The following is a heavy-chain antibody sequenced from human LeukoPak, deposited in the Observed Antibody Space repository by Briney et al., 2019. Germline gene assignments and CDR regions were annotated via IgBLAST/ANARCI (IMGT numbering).Heavy chain of an antibody. Sequence: GGSLRLSCAASGFTFSSYAMSWVRQAPGKGLEWVSAISGSGGSTYYADSVKGRFTISRDNSKNTLYLQMNSLRAEDTAVYYCAKQEGGDYDFWSGYYPNHFDYWRQGTLVTVSS. CDR1: GFTFSSYA. J-gene: IGHJ4*02. D-gene: IGHD3-3*01. CDR2: ISGSGGST. CDR3: AKQEGGDYDFWSGYYPNHFDY. V-gene: IGHV3-23*01.